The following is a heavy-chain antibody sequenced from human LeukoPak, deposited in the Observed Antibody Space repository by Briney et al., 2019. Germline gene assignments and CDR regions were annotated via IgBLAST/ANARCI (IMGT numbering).Heavy chain of an antibody. J-gene: IGHJ4*02. CDR2: ITGRGGYT. V-gene: IGHV3-23*01. D-gene: IGHD4-17*01. Sequence: GGSLRLSCAASGFTFSTYTMSWVRQAPGKGLEWVSAITGRGGYTYYADSVKGRFTISRDNSKNTMFLQMNSLRAEDTAVYYCAPFGCNGDCNYWGQGTLVTVSS. CDR1: GFTFSTYT. CDR3: APFGCNGDCNY.